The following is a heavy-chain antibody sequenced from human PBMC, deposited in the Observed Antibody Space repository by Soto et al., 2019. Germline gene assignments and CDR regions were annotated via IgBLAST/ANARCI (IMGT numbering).Heavy chain of an antibody. Sequence: QVQLQQSGPGLVKPSQTLSLTCAISGDSVSSNTAAWNWIRQSPSRGLEWLGMTYYRYKWYIDYAISNKSRITINPDTSKIQFSLHLDAVTPEDAAVYYCGREGKIMPAARGPLDQWGQGTLVTASS. CDR1: GDSVSSNTAA. CDR2: TYYRYKWYI. V-gene: IGHV6-1*01. D-gene: IGHD2-2*01. CDR3: GREGKIMPAARGPLDQ. J-gene: IGHJ4*02.